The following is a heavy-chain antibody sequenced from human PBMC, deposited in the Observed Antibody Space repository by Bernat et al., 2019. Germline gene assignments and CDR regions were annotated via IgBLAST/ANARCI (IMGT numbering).Heavy chain of an antibody. V-gene: IGHV3-43*02. D-gene: IGHD2-15*01. CDR1: GFTFDDYA. J-gene: IGHJ3*02. CDR2: ISGDGGST. Sequence: EVQLVESGGGVVQPGGSLRLSCAASGFTFDDYAMHWVRQAPGKGLAWVSLISGDGGSTYYADSVKGRFTISRDNRKNSLYLQMNSMRTEKTALYYVSKPYCSGGSCYSRGAFDIWGRGTMVTVSS. CDR3: SKPYCSGGSCYSRGAFDI.